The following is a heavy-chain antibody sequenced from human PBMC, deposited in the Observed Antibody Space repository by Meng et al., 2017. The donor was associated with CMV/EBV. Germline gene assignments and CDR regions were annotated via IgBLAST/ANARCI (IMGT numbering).Heavy chain of an antibody. Sequence: SVKVSCKASGGTFSSYTISWVRQAPGQGLEWMGRIIPILGIANYAQKFQGRVTITADKSTSTAYMELSSLRSEDTAVYYCARDQGYCSSTSCTVGDFDYWGQGTQVTVSS. V-gene: IGHV1-69*04. CDR2: IIPILGIA. J-gene: IGHJ4*02. CDR3: ARDQGYCSSTSCTVGDFDY. D-gene: IGHD2-2*01. CDR1: GGTFSSYT.